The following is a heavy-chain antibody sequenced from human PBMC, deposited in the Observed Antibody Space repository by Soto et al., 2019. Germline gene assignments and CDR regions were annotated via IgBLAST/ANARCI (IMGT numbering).Heavy chain of an antibody. CDR1: GFNFNNYA. CDR3: AKEAWGGDYYYGLDV. Sequence: PGGSLRLSCAASGFNFNNYAMHWVRQAPGKGLEWVAVVTFDGSRTYYADSVKGRFTISRDSSNNTVSLQMNSLTNEDTAVYYCAKEAWGGDYYYGLDVWGQGTTVTVSS. J-gene: IGHJ6*02. V-gene: IGHV3-30*18. CDR2: VTFDGSRT. D-gene: IGHD2-21*01.